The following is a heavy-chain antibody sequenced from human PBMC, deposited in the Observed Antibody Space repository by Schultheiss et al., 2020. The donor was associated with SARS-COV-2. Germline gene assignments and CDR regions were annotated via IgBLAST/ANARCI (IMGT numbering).Heavy chain of an antibody. CDR3: AKDISRAVPGVCAFYYGMDV. D-gene: IGHD6-19*01. V-gene: IGHV3-30*18. CDR1: GFTFSSYG. J-gene: IGHJ6*02. Sequence: GGSLRLSCAASGFTFSSYGMHWVRQAPGKGLEWVAVISYGGSDKYYADSVKGRFTISRDSSKNTLYLQMNSLRAEDTAVYYCAKDISRAVPGVCAFYYGMDVWGRGTTVTVSS. CDR2: ISYGGSDK.